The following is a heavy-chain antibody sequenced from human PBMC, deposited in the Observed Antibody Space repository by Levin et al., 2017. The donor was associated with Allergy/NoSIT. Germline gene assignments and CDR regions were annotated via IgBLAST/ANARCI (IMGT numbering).Heavy chain of an antibody. CDR3: ATVKDPSSWACDF. V-gene: IGHV3-15*01. CDR1: GFTFSNAW. J-gene: IGHJ4*02. D-gene: IGHD6-13*01. Sequence: GESLKISCAASGFTFSNAWMSWVRQAPGKGLEWVGRIKTKTAGVTTDYAAAVKGRFTTSRDDSKDTLYLQMNSLKTEDTAVYDCATVKDPSSWACDFWGQGTLVTVSS. CDR2: IKTKTAGVTT.